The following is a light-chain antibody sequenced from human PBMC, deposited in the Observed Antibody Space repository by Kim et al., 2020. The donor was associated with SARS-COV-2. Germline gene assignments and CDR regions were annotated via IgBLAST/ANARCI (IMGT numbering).Light chain of an antibody. CDR3: QAWDSSTHNYV. CDR2: QDS. J-gene: IGLJ1*01. V-gene: IGLV3-1*01. CDR1: KLGDKY. Sequence: SYELTQPPSVSVSPGQTASITCSGDKLGDKYACWYQQKPGQSPVLVIYQDSKRPSGIPERFSGSNSGNTATLTISGTQAMDEADYYCQAWDSSTHNYVF.